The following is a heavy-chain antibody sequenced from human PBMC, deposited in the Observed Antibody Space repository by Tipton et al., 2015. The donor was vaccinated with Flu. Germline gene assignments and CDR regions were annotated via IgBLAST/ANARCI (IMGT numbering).Heavy chain of an antibody. J-gene: IGHJ5*02. Sequence: GSLRLSCTASSFTFSSYWMDWVRQAPGKGLEWVANINQGGSERYYVDSVKGRFTISRDNARRSLYLQLDSLRAEDTGVYYCSISLNSWGQGTRVTVSS. CDR1: SFTFSSYW. CDR3: SISLNS. V-gene: IGHV3-7*01. CDR2: INQGGSER.